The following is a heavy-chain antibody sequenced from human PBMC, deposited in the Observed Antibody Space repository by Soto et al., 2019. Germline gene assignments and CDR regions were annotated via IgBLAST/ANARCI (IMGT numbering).Heavy chain of an antibody. D-gene: IGHD3-22*01. V-gene: IGHV4-31*03. Sequence: QVQLQESGPGLVKPSQTLSLTCTVSGGSISSGGYYWSWIRQHPGKGLEWIGYIYYSGSTYYNPALKSRVTISVDTSKNQFSLNLSSVTAADTAVYYCARYDNSGSHGFDIWGQGTMVTVSS. CDR1: GGSISSGGYY. CDR3: ARYDNSGSHGFDI. J-gene: IGHJ3*02. CDR2: IYYSGST.